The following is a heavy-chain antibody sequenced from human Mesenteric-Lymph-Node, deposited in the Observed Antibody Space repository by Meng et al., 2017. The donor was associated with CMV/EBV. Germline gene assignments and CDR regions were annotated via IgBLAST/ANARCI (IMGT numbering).Heavy chain of an antibody. CDR3: ARGPSYSSGFPDC. CDR1: GYTFTSFD. V-gene: IGHV1-8*02. D-gene: IGHD6-19*01. J-gene: IGHJ4*02. Sequence: QVQLVQSGAEVQKPGASVKVSCKASGYTFTSFDNNWVRQASGQGPEWMGWMNPNSGNTGYAQKCQGRVTLTRDTSISTAYMELSSLRSEDTAVYYCARGPSYSSGFPDCWGQGTLVTVSS. CDR2: MNPNSGNT.